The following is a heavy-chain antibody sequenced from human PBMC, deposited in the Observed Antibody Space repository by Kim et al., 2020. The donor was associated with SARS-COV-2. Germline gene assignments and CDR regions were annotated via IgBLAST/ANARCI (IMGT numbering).Heavy chain of an antibody. CDR3: AREVEAAGSYYYYGMDV. D-gene: IGHD6-13*01. Sequence: VKGRFTISRDNAKNSLYLQMNSLRAEDTAVYYCAREVEAAGSYYYYGMDVWGQGTTVTVSS. V-gene: IGHV3-21*01. J-gene: IGHJ6*02.